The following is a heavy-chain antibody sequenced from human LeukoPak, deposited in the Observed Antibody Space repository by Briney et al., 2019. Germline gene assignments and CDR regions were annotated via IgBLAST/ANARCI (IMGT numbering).Heavy chain of an antibody. D-gene: IGHD5-24*01. Sequence: GGSLRLSCAASGFTFSNYNMNWVRQAPGKGLEWVSVIYNGANTNYAEFVKGRFTISRDNSKNTLYLHMNSLRPEDTAVYYCACTWRWLHFDSWGQGAPVTVSS. J-gene: IGHJ4*02. CDR3: ACTWRWLHFDS. V-gene: IGHV3-53*01. CDR2: IYNGANT. CDR1: GFTFSNYN.